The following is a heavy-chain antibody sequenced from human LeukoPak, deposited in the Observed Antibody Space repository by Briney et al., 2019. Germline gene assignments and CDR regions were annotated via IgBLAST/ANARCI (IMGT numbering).Heavy chain of an antibody. Sequence: SETLSLTCSVSGGSISSSYWSWIRQAPGKVLEWIGQIYYSGSTNYNPSLKSRVTISVDTSKNQFSLKLSSVTAADTAVYYCAREGMIATGREPAEIWGQGTMVTVSS. J-gene: IGHJ3*02. CDR3: AREGMIATGREPAEI. CDR2: IYYSGST. CDR1: GGSISSSY. V-gene: IGHV4-59*01. D-gene: IGHD3-22*01.